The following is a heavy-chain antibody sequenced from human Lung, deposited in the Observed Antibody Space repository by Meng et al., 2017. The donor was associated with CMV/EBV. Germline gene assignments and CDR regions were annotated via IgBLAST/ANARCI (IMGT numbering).Heavy chain of an antibody. CDR1: GYSFTSYW. V-gene: IGHV5-51*01. CDR3: AVAPGWELLGWFDP. Sequence: GEXXKISCKGSGYSFTSYWIGWVRQMPGKGLEWMGIIYPGDPDTRYSPSFQGQVTISADKSISTAYLQWSSLKASDTAMYYCAVAPGWELLGWFDPWGQGTLVTVSS. J-gene: IGHJ5*02. CDR2: IYPGDPDT. D-gene: IGHD1-26*01.